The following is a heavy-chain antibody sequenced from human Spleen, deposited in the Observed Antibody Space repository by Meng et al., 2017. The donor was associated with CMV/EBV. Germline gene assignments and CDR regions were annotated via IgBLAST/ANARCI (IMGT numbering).Heavy chain of an antibody. J-gene: IGHJ6*02. CDR1: GGSFSGYY. D-gene: IGHD3-16*01. CDR2: INHSGST. CDR3: AGGQYSTTFAALNYYDYYGLDV. Sequence: SETLFLTCAVYGGSFSGYYWSWIRQPPGKGLEWIGEINHSGSTNYNPSLKSRVTISVDTSKNQLSLKVTSVTAADTAMYYCAGGQYSTTFAALNYYDYYGLDVWGQGTTVTVS. V-gene: IGHV4-34*01.